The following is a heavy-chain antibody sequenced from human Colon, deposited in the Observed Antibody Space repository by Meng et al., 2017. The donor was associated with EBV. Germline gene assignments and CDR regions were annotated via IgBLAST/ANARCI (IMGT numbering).Heavy chain of an antibody. V-gene: IGHV4-31*03. J-gene: IGHJ4*02. Sequence: QVQLEASGPGLVKPSQTRSFTCTVSGGSVSSGGYYWTWIRQHPGKGLEWFGHIYYSGSTFYTPSLKRRVIISIDTSKNQLSLNLRSVTAADTAVYYCARVSSGWDYFDYWGQGTLVTVSS. CDR1: GGSVSSGGYY. CDR2: IYYSGST. D-gene: IGHD6-19*01. CDR3: ARVSSGWDYFDY.